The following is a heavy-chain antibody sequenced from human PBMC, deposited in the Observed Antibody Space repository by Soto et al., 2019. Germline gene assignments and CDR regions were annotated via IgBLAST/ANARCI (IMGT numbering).Heavy chain of an antibody. V-gene: IGHV1-18*04. J-gene: IGHJ6*02. CDR3: ARDCIVVVVAATRASYYYGMDV. D-gene: IGHD2-15*01. CDR1: GYTFTSYG. CDR2: ISAYNGNT. Sequence: ASVKVSCKASGYTFTSYGISWVRQAPGQGLEWMGWISAYNGNTNYAQKLQGRVTMTTDTSTSTAYLDLRSLRSDDTAVYYCARDCIVVVVAATRASYYYGMDVWGQGTTVTVSS.